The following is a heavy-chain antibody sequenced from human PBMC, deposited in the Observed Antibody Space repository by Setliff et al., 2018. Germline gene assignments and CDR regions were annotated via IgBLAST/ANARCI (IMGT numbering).Heavy chain of an antibody. CDR1: GESFSNNY. CDR2: SDHGGNT. V-gene: IGHV4-34*01. CDR3: ARIAEYDTIDM. Sequence: PSETLSLTCSVYGESFSNNYWSWIRQSPGKGLEWIGESDHGGNTTIHPSLKSRLTMSVDTSKNQFSLKLTSVTAADMAVYYCARIAEYDTIDMWGQGTMVTVSS. J-gene: IGHJ3*02.